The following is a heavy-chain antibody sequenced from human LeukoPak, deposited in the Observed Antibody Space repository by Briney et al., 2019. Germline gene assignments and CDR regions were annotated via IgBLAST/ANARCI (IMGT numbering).Heavy chain of an antibody. V-gene: IGHV5-51*01. D-gene: IGHD5-24*01. CDR2: LYPGKSDS. J-gene: IGHJ4*02. CDR1: GYNFFSNYW. Sequence: GESLKISCKAYGYNFFSNYWIAWVRQMPGKGLEWMGILYPGKSDSRYSPPFQGQVTISADKSISTAYLQWSILKDSDTAMYYCARASRDGYNQNFDYWGQGTLVTVSS. CDR3: ARASRDGYNQNFDY.